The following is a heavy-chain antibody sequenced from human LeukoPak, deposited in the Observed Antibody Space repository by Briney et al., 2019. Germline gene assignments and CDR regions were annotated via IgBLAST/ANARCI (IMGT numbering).Heavy chain of an antibody. J-gene: IGHJ6*03. CDR3: ARVSGTGPFYYYYMDV. CDR2: IYTSGST. CDR1: GGSISSGSYY. V-gene: IGHV4-61*02. Sequence: SQTLSLTCTVSGGSISSGSYYWSWIRQPAGKGLEWTGRIYTSGSTNYNPSLKSRVTISVDTSKNQFSLKLSSVTAADTAVYYCARVSGTGPFYYYYMDVWGKGTTVTVSS.